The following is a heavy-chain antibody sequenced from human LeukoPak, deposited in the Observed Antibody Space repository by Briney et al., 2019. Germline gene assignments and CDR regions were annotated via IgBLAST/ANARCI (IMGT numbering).Heavy chain of an antibody. V-gene: IGHV3-30-3*01. J-gene: IGHJ4*02. D-gene: IGHD2-15*01. CDR1: GFTFSSYA. CDR3: ARDHPSGGFDY. Sequence: PGGSLRLSCAASGFTFSSYAMRWVRQAPGKGLEWVAVISYDGSNKYYADSVKGRFTISRDNSKNTLYLQMNSLRAEDTAVYYCARDHPSGGFDYWGQGTLVTVSS. CDR2: ISYDGSNK.